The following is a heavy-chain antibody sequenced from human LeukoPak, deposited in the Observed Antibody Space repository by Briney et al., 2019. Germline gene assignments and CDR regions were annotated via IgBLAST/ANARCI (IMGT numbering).Heavy chain of an antibody. Sequence: ASVKVSCKASGYIFTNYYVHWVRQAPGLGLEWMGIISPSGGSTTYAQNFQGRVTMTRDTSTSTAHMELSSLRSEDTAVYYCAKGKSQALVNIAPGYWGQGTLVTVSS. CDR2: ISPSGGST. CDR1: GYIFTNYY. CDR3: AKGKSQALVNIAPGY. J-gene: IGHJ4*02. V-gene: IGHV1-46*01. D-gene: IGHD3-3*01.